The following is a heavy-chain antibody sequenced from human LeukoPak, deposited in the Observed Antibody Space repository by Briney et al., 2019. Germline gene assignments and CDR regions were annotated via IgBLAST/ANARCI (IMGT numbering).Heavy chain of an antibody. CDR1: GYTFSSYD. Sequence: ASVRVSCKASGYTFSSYDINWVRQGTGQGLEWMGWMNPNSGNTGYAQKFQGRVTMTRNTSISTAYMELSSLRSEDTAVYYCARRPSKYYDILTGYYRSEFDYWGQGTLVTVSS. V-gene: IGHV1-8*01. CDR3: ARRPSKYYDILTGYYRSEFDY. D-gene: IGHD3-9*01. J-gene: IGHJ4*02. CDR2: MNPNSGNT.